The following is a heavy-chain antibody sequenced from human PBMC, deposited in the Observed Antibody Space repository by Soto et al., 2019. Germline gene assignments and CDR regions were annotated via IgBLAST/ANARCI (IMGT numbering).Heavy chain of an antibody. J-gene: IGHJ3*02. D-gene: IGHD2-15*01. Sequence: GGSLRLSCVASGFTFSSYAMHWVRQAPGKGLEWVAVISYDGSNKYYADSVKGRFTISRDNSKNTLYLQMNSLRAEDTAVYYCARELYTPPGGTSKSDAFDIWGQGTMVTVSS. CDR1: GFTFSSYA. V-gene: IGHV3-30-3*01. CDR2: ISYDGSNK. CDR3: ARELYTPPGGTSKSDAFDI.